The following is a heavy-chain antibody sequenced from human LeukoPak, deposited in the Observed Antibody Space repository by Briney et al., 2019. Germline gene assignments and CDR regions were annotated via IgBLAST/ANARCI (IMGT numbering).Heavy chain of an antibody. CDR2: ISGSGGST. Sequence: SGGSLRLSCAASGFTFSSYAMSWVRRAPGKGLEWVSAISGSGGSTYYADSVKGRFTISRDNSKNTLYLQMNSLRAEDTAVYYCAKQSSYDTQRTWGQGTLVTVSS. V-gene: IGHV3-23*01. J-gene: IGHJ5*02. CDR3: AKQSSYDTQRT. D-gene: IGHD3-22*01. CDR1: GFTFSSYA.